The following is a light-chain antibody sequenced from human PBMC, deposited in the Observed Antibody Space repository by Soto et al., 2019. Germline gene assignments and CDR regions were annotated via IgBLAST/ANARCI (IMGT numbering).Light chain of an antibody. Sequence: DVVVTQSPLSLPVTLGQPASISCRSSQSLVDRNGDTYLSWFQQRPGQSPRRLIYKVSNRDSGVQDSFSGSGSGTDFTLKISRVEAEDVGVYYCMQGTLFWTFGQGTKVEIK. CDR1: QSLVDRNGDTY. CDR2: KVS. V-gene: IGKV2-30*01. CDR3: MQGTLFWT. J-gene: IGKJ1*01.